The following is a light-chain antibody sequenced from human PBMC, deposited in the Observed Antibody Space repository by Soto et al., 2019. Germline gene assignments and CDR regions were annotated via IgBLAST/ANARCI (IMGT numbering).Light chain of an antibody. V-gene: IGKV1-5*01. J-gene: IGKJ1*01. CDR3: QQYNSSWT. CDR1: QSINSW. CDR2: DVS. Sequence: DIQMTQSPSTLSASVGDRVTITCRASQSINSWLAWYQQKPGKAPKLLVYDVSNLESGVPSRFSGSGSGTAFTLSISSLQPDDSETYYCQQYNSSWTFGQGTKVEIK.